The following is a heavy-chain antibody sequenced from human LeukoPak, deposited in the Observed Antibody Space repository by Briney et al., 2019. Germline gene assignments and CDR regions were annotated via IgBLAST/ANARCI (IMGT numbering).Heavy chain of an antibody. V-gene: IGHV3-7*01. CDR1: GFTFSSYW. CDR2: IKQEGSEK. CDR3: ARDTWYYDFWSGYYTGTRGDY. D-gene: IGHD3-3*01. Sequence: PGGSLRLSCAASGFTFSSYWMSWVRQAPGKGLERVANIKQEGSEKYYVDSVKGRFTISRDNAKNSLYLQMNSLRAEDTAVYYCARDTWYYDFWSGYYTGTRGDYWGQGTLVTVSS. J-gene: IGHJ4*02.